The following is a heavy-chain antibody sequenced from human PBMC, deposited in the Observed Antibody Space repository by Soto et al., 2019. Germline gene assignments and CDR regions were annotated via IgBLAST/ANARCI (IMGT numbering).Heavy chain of an antibody. J-gene: IGHJ6*02. V-gene: IGHV1-2*02. D-gene: IGHD7-27*01. CDR2: INPNSGGT. CDR3: ARVGMDCYYGLDV. CDR1: GYIFTDYY. Sequence: ASVKVSWKASGYIFTDYYMNWVRQAPGQGLEWMGWINPNSGGTNYAQKFQGRVTMTTDTSISTAYMELSRLRSDDTAVYYCARVGMDCYYGLDVSGLCPRSPSP.